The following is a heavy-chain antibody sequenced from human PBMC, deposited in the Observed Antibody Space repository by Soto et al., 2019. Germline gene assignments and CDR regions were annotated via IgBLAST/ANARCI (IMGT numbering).Heavy chain of an antibody. D-gene: IGHD3-16*02. Sequence: GASVKVSCKASGYTFTSYGISWVRQAPGQGLAWMGWINGYNGDTNYAQKFQGRVTLTTDTSTSTAYLEVMTLRSDDTAVYYCAREFSYHDVDYWGLGTLVTVSS. CDR2: INGYNGDT. CDR1: GYTFTSYG. CDR3: AREFSYHDVDY. V-gene: IGHV1-18*01. J-gene: IGHJ4*02.